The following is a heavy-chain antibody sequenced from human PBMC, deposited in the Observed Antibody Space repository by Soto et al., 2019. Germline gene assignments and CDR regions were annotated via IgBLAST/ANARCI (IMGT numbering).Heavy chain of an antibody. CDR2: IDWDDDK. Sequence: GSGPTLVNPTQTLTLTCTFSGFSLSTSGMCVSWIRQPPGKALEWLALIDWDDDKYYSTSLKTRLTISKDTSKNQVVLTMTNMDPVDTATYYCARILGGGSYLYYFDYWGQGTLVTVSS. V-gene: IGHV2-70*01. CDR1: GFSLSTSGMC. CDR3: ARILGGGSYLYYFDY. D-gene: IGHD1-26*01. J-gene: IGHJ4*02.